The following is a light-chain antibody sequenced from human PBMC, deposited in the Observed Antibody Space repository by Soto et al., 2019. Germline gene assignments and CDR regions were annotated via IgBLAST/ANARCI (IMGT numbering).Light chain of an antibody. CDR3: QSYDSSLSGSTV. V-gene: IGLV1-40*01. CDR2: GNS. J-gene: IGLJ1*01. Sequence: QSVLTQPPSVSGAPGQRVTTSCTGSSSNIGAGYDVRWYQQLPGTAPKLLIYGNSNRPSGVPDRFSGSKSGTSASLAITGLQAEDEADYSCQSYDSSLSGSTVFGTGTKVTVL. CDR1: SSNIGAGYD.